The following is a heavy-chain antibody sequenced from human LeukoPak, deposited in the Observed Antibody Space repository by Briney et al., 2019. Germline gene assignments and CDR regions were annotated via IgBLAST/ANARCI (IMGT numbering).Heavy chain of an antibody. V-gene: IGHV3-66*01. J-gene: IGHJ4*02. CDR1: GFTVSNNY. CDR3: ARGGYSYGYGY. Sequence: GSLRLSCAASGFTVSNNYMSWVRQAPGKGLEWVSAIYGGGNTYYADSVKGRFTISRDNSKNTLYLQMNSLRAEDTALYYCARGGYSYGYGYWGQGTLVTVSS. D-gene: IGHD5-18*01. CDR2: IYGGGNT.